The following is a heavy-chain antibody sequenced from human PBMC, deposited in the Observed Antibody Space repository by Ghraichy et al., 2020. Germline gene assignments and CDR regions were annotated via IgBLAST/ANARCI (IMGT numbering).Heavy chain of an antibody. CDR2: IYYSGST. CDR1: GGSISSYY. Sequence: SETLSLTCTVSGGSISSYYWSWIRQPPGKGLEWIGYIYYSGSTNYNPSLTPPPPLSVDTSKNQFSLKLSSVTAADTAVYYCAREEQLVRGGWFDPWGQGTLVTVSS. D-gene: IGHD6-6*01. CDR3: AREEQLVRGGWFDP. V-gene: IGHV4-59*01. J-gene: IGHJ5*02.